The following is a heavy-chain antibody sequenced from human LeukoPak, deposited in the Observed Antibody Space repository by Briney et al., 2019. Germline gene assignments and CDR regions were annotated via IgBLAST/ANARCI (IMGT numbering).Heavy chain of an antibody. CDR1: GFTFSSYW. Sequence: GGSLRLSCAASGFTFSSYWMSWVRQAPGKGLEWVAYIKQDGSEKYYVDSVKGRFTISRDNAKNSLYLQMNSLRAEDTAVYYCAREVAGTGGYYFDYWGQGTLVTVSS. CDR3: AREVAGTGGYYFDY. CDR2: IKQDGSEK. J-gene: IGHJ4*02. D-gene: IGHD6-13*01. V-gene: IGHV3-7*03.